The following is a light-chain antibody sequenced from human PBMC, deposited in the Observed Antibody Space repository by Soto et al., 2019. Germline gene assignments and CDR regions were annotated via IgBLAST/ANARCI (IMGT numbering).Light chain of an antibody. Sequence: EIVLTQSPGTLSLSPGERATLSCRASQSVTSAYLGWYQQKPGQAPRLLIYGASSRATGISDRFSGSGSGTDFTLTISRLEPEDFAVYYCQQYAASPPMYTFGQGTKVEIK. J-gene: IGKJ2*01. CDR3: QQYAASPPMYT. V-gene: IGKV3-20*01. CDR2: GAS. CDR1: QSVTSAY.